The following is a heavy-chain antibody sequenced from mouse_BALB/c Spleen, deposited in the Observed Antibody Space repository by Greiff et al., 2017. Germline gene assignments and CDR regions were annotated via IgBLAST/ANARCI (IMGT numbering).Heavy chain of an antibody. J-gene: IGHJ3*01. Sequence: EVKLLESGAELVRPGALVKLSCKASGFNIKDYYMHWVKQRPEQGLEWIGWIDPENGNTIYDPKFQGKASITADTSSNTAYLQLSSLTSEDTAVYYCDRGDGYDSFAYWGQGTLVTVSA. V-gene: IGHV14-1*02. D-gene: IGHD2-2*01. CDR3: DRGDGYDSFAY. CDR2: IDPENGNT. CDR1: GFNIKDYY.